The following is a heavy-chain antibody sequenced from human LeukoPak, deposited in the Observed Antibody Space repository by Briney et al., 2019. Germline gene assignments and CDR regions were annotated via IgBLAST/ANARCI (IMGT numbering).Heavy chain of an antibody. CDR2: INHSGST. D-gene: IGHD6-13*01. J-gene: IGHJ4*02. V-gene: IGHV4-34*01. CDR3: ARGRLAAAGTSDY. CDR1: GGSFRGYY. Sequence: SXXLSLTCAVYGGSFRGYYWSWIRQPPGKGLEWIGEINHSGSTNYNQSLKSRVTISVDTSKNQFSLKLSSVTAADTAVYYCARGRLAAAGTSDYWGQGTLVTVSS.